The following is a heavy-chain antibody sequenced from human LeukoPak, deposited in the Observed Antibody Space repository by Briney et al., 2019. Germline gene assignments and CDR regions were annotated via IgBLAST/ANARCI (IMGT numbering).Heavy chain of an antibody. D-gene: IGHD5-18*01. J-gene: IGHJ4*02. Sequence: TGGSLRLSCAASGFTFSSYSMDWVRQAPGKGLEWVSSISSSSSYIYYADSVKGRFTISRDNAKNSLYLQMNSLRAEDTAVYYCARNGRLDTENYFDYWGQGTLATVSS. CDR3: ARNGRLDTENYFDY. CDR2: ISSSSSYI. V-gene: IGHV3-21*01. CDR1: GFTFSSYS.